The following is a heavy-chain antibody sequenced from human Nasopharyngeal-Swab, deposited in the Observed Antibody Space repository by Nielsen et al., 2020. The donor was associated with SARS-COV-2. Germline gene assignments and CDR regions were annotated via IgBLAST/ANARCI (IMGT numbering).Heavy chain of an antibody. Sequence: PGKALEWLALIYWDDDKRYSPSLKSRLTITKGTSKNQVVLTMTNMDPVDTATYYCAHSGYCNGGSCYGDYYYGMDVWGQGTTVTVSS. CDR3: AHSGYCNGGSCYGDYYYGMDV. V-gene: IGHV2-5*02. D-gene: IGHD2-15*01. CDR2: IYWDDDK. J-gene: IGHJ6*02.